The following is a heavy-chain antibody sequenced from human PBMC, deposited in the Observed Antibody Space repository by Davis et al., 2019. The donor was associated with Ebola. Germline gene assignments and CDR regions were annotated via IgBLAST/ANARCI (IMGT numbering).Heavy chain of an antibody. V-gene: IGHV3-11*01. CDR3: ARNRRDSPMNWFDP. J-gene: IGHJ5*02. CDR2: ISSSGRTI. Sequence: GESLKISCAASGFTFSDYYMSWIRQAPGKGLEWVSYISSSGRTIYYADPVKGRFTISRDNAKNSLYLQMNSLRAEDTAVYYCARNRRDSPMNWFDPWGQGTLVTVSS. CDR1: GFTFSDYY. D-gene: IGHD2-21*02.